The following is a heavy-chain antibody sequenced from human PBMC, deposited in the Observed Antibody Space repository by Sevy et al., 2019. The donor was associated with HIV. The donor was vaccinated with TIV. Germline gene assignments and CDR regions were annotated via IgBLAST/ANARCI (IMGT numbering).Heavy chain of an antibody. Sequence: ASVKVSCKVSGYTLSQISMHWVRQAPGKGLEWMGSFDPEDGETIYTQKFQGRVTITADESTKTAYMELSSLRSEDTAVYYCARGGGNGWYYFDYWGQETLVTVSS. J-gene: IGHJ4*02. CDR1: GYTLSQIS. CDR3: ARGGGNGWYYFDY. V-gene: IGHV1-24*01. D-gene: IGHD6-19*01. CDR2: FDPEDGET.